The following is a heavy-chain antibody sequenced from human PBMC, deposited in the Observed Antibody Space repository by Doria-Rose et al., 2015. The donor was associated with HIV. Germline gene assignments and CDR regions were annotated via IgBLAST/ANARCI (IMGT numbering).Heavy chain of an antibody. Sequence: QITLKESGPVLVKPTETLTLTCTVSGVSLSSPGMGVSWIRQPPGKALEWLANTFSDDERSYKTSLISRLTISRGTSKSQVVLTMTDMDPVDTATYYCARIKSSRWYHKYYFDFWGQGTLVIVSA. CDR3: ARIKSSRWYHKYYFDF. CDR1: GVSLSSPGMG. J-gene: IGHJ4*02. CDR2: TFSDDER. D-gene: IGHD6-13*01. V-gene: IGHV2-26*01.